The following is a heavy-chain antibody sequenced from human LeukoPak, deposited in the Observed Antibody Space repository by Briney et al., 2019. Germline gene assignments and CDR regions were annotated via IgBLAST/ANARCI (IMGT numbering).Heavy chain of an antibody. CDR1: GGSISSYY. CDR3: AREGWRDSSGYPGY. J-gene: IGHJ4*02. V-gene: IGHV4-59*01. Sequence: SETLSLTCTVSGGSISSYYWSWIRQPPGKGLEWIGYIYYSGSTNYNPSLKSRVTISVDTSKNQFSLKLSSVTAADTAVYYCAREGWRDSSGYPGYWGQGTLVTVSS. CDR2: IYYSGST. D-gene: IGHD3-22*01.